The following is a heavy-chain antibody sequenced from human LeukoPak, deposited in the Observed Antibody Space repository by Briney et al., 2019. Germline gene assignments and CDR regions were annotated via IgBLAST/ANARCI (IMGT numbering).Heavy chain of an antibody. CDR1: AYTLSGYY. V-gene: IGHV1-2*02. CDR2: INPKSGVT. J-gene: IGHJ4*02. D-gene: IGHD6-19*01. Sequence: ASVKVSCKASAYTLSGYYMHWVRQAPGQGLEWMGWINPKSGVTNYAQKFQSRVTMTWDTSINTTFMELSRLRSDDTAVYYCARRIAVAGSPVYYFDYWGQGTLVTVSS. CDR3: ARRIAVAGSPVYYFDY.